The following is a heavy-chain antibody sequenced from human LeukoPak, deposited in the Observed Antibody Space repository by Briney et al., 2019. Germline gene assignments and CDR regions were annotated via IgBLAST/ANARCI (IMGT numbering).Heavy chain of an antibody. CDR3: ARGIRFGELLYFDS. D-gene: IGHD3-10*01. Sequence: SETLSLTCAVYGGSFSGYYWSWIRQPPGKGLEWIGEINHSGSTNYNPSLKSRVTISVDTSKNQFSLKLSSVTAADTAVYYCARGIRFGELLYFDSWGQGTLVTASS. CDR1: GGSFSGYY. V-gene: IGHV4-34*01. CDR2: INHSGST. J-gene: IGHJ4*02.